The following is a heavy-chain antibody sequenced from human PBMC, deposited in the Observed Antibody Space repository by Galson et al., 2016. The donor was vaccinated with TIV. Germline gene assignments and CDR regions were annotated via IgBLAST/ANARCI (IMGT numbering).Heavy chain of an antibody. D-gene: IGHD1/OR15-1a*01. J-gene: IGHJ6*02. CDR1: GDSVSSNSA. CDR3: ARDRTLPGYYYNGMDV. V-gene: IGHV6-1*01. CDR2: TYYRSKWYN. Sequence: CAISGDSVSSNSAWNWIRQSPSRGLEWLGRTYYRSKWYNDYALSVKSRMTINPDTSKNQFSLQLNSMTPEDTAVYYCARDRTLPGYYYNGMDVWGQGTTVTVSS.